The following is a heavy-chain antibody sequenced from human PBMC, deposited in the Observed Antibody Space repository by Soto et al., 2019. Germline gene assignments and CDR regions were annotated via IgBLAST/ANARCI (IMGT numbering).Heavy chain of an antibody. D-gene: IGHD3-9*01. J-gene: IGHJ4*02. V-gene: IGHV3-23*01. CDR1: GFTFINHA. Sequence: GGSLRLSCATSGFTFINHAMTWVRQAPGKAPQWVATVDGSGAAPFYAESVKGRFTISRDNSKNTLYLQMNSLRAEDTAVYFCAKWEVFVTGHLAPPSSLDSWGQGTLVTVSS. CDR3: AKWEVFVTGHLAPPSSLDS. CDR2: VDGSGAAP.